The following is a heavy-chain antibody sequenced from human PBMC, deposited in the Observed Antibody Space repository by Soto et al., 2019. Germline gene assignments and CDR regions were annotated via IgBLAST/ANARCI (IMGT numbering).Heavy chain of an antibody. D-gene: IGHD3-3*01. CDR1: GYTLTELS. CDR2: FDPEDGET. V-gene: IGHV1-24*01. Sequence: ASVKVSCKVSGYTLTELSMHWVRQAPGKGLEWMGGFDPEDGETIYAQKFQGRVTMTEDTSTDTAYMELSSLRSEDTAVYYCATGTSVFGVVTLPFYYYYGMDVWGQGTTVTFSS. CDR3: ATGTSVFGVVTLPFYYYYGMDV. J-gene: IGHJ6*02.